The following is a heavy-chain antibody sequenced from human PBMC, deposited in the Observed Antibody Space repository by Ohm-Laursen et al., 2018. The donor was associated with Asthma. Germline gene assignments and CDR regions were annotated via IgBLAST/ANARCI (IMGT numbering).Heavy chain of an antibody. J-gene: IGHJ3*02. V-gene: IGHV3-23*01. CDR1: GLTFSSYA. Sequence: SLRLSCTASGLTFSSYAMSWARQAPGQGLEWVSAISGSGGSTYYADSVKGRFTISRDNSKNTLYLQMNSLRAEDTAVYYCAKDMYYDSRDGAFDIWGHGTMVTVSS. CDR2: ISGSGGST. CDR3: AKDMYYDSRDGAFDI. D-gene: IGHD3-22*01.